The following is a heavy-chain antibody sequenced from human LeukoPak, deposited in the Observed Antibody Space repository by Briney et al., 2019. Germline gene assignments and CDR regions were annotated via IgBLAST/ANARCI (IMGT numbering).Heavy chain of an antibody. D-gene: IGHD2/OR15-2a*01. CDR1: GFTFSSYV. Sequence: GGSLRLSCAASGFTFSSYVMHWVRQAPGKGLEWVAIISYDGSNEYYADSVKGRFTISRDNSKNTLYLQMNSLRAADTAVYYCARDWFHAIDYWGQGTLVTVSS. V-gene: IGHV3-30*04. J-gene: IGHJ4*02. CDR3: ARDWFHAIDY. CDR2: ISYDGSNE.